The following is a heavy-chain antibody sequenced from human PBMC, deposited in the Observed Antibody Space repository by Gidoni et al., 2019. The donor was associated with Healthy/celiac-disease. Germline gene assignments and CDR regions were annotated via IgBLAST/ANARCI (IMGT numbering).Heavy chain of an antibody. J-gene: IGHJ6*03. Sequence: EVQLVESGGGLVQPGGSLRLSCAASGFTFSSYAMIWVRQAPGKGLEWVSAIRGSGGSTYYADSVKGRFTISRDNSKNTLYLQMNSLRAEDTAVYYCAKHSGYDLYYYYYYMDVWGKGTTVTVSS. CDR3: AKHSGYDLYYYYYYMDV. D-gene: IGHD5-12*01. CDR1: GFTFSSYA. CDR2: IRGSGGST. V-gene: IGHV3-23*04.